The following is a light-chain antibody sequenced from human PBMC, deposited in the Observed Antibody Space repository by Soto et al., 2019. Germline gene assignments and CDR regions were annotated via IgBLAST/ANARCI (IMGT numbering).Light chain of an antibody. CDR1: QSVGNN. Sequence: EIVLTQSPATLSLSPGERATLSCRASQSVGNNLAWYQQKPGQAPGLLIYEASTRATGIPARFSGSGPGTDFTLTISSLEPEDFAVYYCQQHAHWPLTFGGGTKVDI. V-gene: IGKV3-11*01. CDR2: EAS. CDR3: QQHAHWPLT. J-gene: IGKJ4*01.